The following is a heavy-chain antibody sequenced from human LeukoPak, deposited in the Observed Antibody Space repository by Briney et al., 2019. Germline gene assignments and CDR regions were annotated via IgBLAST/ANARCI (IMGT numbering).Heavy chain of an antibody. D-gene: IGHD3-9*01. CDR2: IYSGGST. CDR1: GFTVSSNY. V-gene: IGHV3-53*01. Sequence: GGSLRLSCAASGFTVSSNYMSWVRQAPGKGLEWVSVIYSGGSTYYADSVKGRFTISRDKSKNTLYLQMNNLRAEDTAVYYCARGPAGRNILTDYYYFDYWGQGTLVTVSS. J-gene: IGHJ4*02. CDR3: ARGPAGRNILTDYYYFDY.